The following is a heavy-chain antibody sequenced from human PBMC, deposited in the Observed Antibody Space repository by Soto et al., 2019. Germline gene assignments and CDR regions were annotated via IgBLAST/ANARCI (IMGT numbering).Heavy chain of an antibody. V-gene: IGHV1-46*03. D-gene: IGHD4-4*01. Sequence: QVQVVQSGAEVKKPGASVRISCKASGYTFTDYFIHWVRQAPGQGLEWMGRINPSGGSTTKAQKFQGRITMTGDTSTSTAYMELSSLRSDDTAVYYCTRGRQCYQYAMDVWGQGTTDTVSS. CDR3: TRGRQCYQYAMDV. CDR2: INPSGGST. J-gene: IGHJ6*02. CDR1: GYTFTDYF.